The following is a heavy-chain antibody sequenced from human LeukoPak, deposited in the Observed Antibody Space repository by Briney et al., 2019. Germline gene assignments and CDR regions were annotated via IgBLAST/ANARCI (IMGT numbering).Heavy chain of an antibody. J-gene: IGHJ4*02. V-gene: IGHV3-48*01. D-gene: IGHD5-12*01. CDR1: GFTFSSYS. CDR2: ISSSSSTI. Sequence: GGSLRLSCAASGFTFSSYSMNWVRQAPGKGLEWVSYISSSSSTIYYADSVKDRFTISRDNAKNSLYLQMNSLRAEDTAVYYCAREEVATIIDYWGQGTLVTVSS. CDR3: AREEVATIIDY.